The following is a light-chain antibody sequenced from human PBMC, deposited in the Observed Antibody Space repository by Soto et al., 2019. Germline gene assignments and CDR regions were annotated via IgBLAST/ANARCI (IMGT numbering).Light chain of an antibody. Sequence: DIPLTQSPSTLSASLAGGVTIXCRASQSISSWLAWYQQKPGKAPKLLIYKASSLESGVPSRFSGSGSGTEFTLTISSLQPDDFATYYCQQYNSFPLTFGPGTKVDI. J-gene: IGKJ3*01. CDR1: QSISSW. CDR3: QQYNSFPLT. CDR2: KAS. V-gene: IGKV1-5*03.